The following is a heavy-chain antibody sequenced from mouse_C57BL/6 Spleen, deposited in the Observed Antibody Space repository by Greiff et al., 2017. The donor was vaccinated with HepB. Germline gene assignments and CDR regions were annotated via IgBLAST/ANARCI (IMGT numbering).Heavy chain of an antibody. V-gene: IGHV1-80*01. D-gene: IGHD1-1*01. CDR3: ARIILITTVVAPYWYFDV. J-gene: IGHJ1*03. CDR2: IYPGDGDT. Sequence: VQLQQSGAELVKPGASVKISCKASGYAFSSYWMNWVKQRPGKGLEWIGQIYPGDGDTNYNGKFKDKATLTADKSSSTAYMQLSSLTSEDSAVYFCARIILITTVVAPYWYFDVWGTGTTVTVSS. CDR1: GYAFSSYW.